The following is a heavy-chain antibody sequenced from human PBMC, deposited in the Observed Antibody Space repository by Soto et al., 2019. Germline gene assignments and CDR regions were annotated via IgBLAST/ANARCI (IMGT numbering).Heavy chain of an antibody. D-gene: IGHD3-10*01. Sequence: QVQLVQSGAEVKKPGSSVKVSCKTSGVSFNNNGIGWVREAPGHGLEWMGGVSPPFRTSNYAPKFQGRISITADASTGTVNMELSSLRSEDTAQYYSARVLYYGSGSYSPYGMYVWGQGTTVTVSS. CDR1: GVSFNNNG. V-gene: IGHV1-69*01. J-gene: IGHJ6*02. CDR3: ARVLYYGSGSYSPYGMYV. CDR2: VSPPFRTS.